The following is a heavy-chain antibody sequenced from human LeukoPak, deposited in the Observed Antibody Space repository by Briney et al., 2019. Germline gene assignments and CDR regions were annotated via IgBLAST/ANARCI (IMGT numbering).Heavy chain of an antibody. CDR3: ANDPLDARGAIYAFDI. D-gene: IGHD3-10*02. Sequence: GGSLRLSCAASGFTFSLSAMSWVRQTPGKGLEWVSTISGSGGSTYHADSVKGRFTMSRDNSKSTLYLQLESLRSEDTAVYYCANDPLDARGAIYAFDIWGQGTMVTVSS. J-gene: IGHJ3*02. V-gene: IGHV3-23*01. CDR2: ISGSGGST. CDR1: GFTFSLSA.